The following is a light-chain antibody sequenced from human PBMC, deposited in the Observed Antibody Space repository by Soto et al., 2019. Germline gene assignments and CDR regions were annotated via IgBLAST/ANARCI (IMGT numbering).Light chain of an antibody. Sequence: SYELTQPHSVSVATAQTGPRITCGGNNIGSKSVHWYQQKPGQAPVLVVYDDSDRPSGIPERFSGSKSGDNATLNISTDEAAHEPDDSCQLLECCSHPWVFG. V-gene: IGLV3-21*02. CDR3: QLLECCSHPWV. CDR1: NIGSKS. J-gene: IGLJ1*01. CDR2: DDS.